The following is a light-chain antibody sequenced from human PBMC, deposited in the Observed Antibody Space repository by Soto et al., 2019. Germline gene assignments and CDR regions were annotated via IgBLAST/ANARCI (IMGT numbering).Light chain of an antibody. CDR2: ENN. V-gene: IGLV1-51*02. J-gene: IGLJ3*02. Sequence: QSVLTQPPSVSAAPGQKVTISCYGSSSNIGNNYVSWYQQLPGTAPKLLIYENNKRPSGIPDRFSGSKSGTSATLGITGLQTGDEADYYCATWHSSLSAGAFGGGTKL. CDR3: ATWHSSLSAGA. CDR1: SSNIGNNY.